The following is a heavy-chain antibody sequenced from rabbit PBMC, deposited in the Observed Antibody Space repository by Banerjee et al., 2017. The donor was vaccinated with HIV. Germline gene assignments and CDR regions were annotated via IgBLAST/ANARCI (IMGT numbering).Heavy chain of an antibody. CDR2: IDTDDDAST. D-gene: IGHD1-1*01. CDR3: TRGIPGSGVGGGL. J-gene: IGHJ4*01. Sequence: QSLEESGGDLVKPGASLTLTCTVSGFSFSSSYWVCWVRQAPGKGLEWIACIDTDDDASTYYADWATGRFTISKTSSTTVTLQMTSLTAADTATYFCTRGIPGSGVGGGLWGPGTLVTVS. V-gene: IGHV1S40*01. CDR1: GFSFSSSYW.